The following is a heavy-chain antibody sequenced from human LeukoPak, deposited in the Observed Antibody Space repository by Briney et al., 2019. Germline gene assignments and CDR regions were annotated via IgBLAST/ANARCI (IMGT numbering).Heavy chain of an antibody. Sequence: SETLSLTCTVSGGSISSSSYYRGWIRQPPGKGLEWIGSIYYSGSTYYNPSLKSRVTISVDTSKNQFSLKLSSVTAADTAVYYCARAAAAGTVRFDPWGQGTLVTVSS. D-gene: IGHD6-13*01. J-gene: IGHJ5*02. CDR1: GGSISSSSYY. CDR2: IYYSGST. V-gene: IGHV4-39*01. CDR3: ARAAAAGTVRFDP.